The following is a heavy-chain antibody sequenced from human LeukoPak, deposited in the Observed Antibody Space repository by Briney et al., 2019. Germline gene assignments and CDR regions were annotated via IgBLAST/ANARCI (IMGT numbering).Heavy chain of an antibody. CDR3: AREQSYGSGSYYVCYFDY. CDR1: GFTFSDYY. V-gene: IGHV3-11*04. CDR2: ISNSGSTI. Sequence: GGSLRLSCAASGFTFSDYYMNWIRQAPGKGLEWVSYISNSGSTIYYADSVKGRFTISRDNAKNSLYLQMNSLRAEDTAVYYCAREQSYGSGSYYVCYFDYWGQGTLVTVSS. J-gene: IGHJ4*02. D-gene: IGHD3-10*01.